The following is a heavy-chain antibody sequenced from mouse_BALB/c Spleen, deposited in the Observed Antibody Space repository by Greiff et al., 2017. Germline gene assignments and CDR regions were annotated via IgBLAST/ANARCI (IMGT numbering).Heavy chain of an antibody. CDR3: ARSDYDYDGPWFAY. V-gene: IGHV1S135*01. Sequence: VHVKQSGPELVKPGASVKVSCKASGYAFTSYNMYWVKQSHGKSLEWIGYIDPYNGGTSYNQKFKGKATLTVDKSSSTAYMHLNSLTSEDSAVYYCARSDYDYDGPWFAYWGQGTLVTVSA. D-gene: IGHD2-4*01. CDR1: GYAFTSYN. J-gene: IGHJ3*01. CDR2: IDPYNGGT.